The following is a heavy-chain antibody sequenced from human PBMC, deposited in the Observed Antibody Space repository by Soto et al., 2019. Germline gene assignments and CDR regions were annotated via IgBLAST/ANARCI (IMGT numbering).Heavy chain of an antibody. V-gene: IGHV5-51*01. Sequence: PGGSLKISCQGFGYSFANYWIAWVRQMPGKGLDWMGNIYPGDSDTTYSPSFRGQVTISADKSISTAYLQWSSLKASDTAIYYCARRSGYSGFDPWGLGTLVTVSS. D-gene: IGHD3-3*01. CDR2: IYPGDSDT. J-gene: IGHJ5*02. CDR3: ARRSGYSGFDP. CDR1: GYSFANYW.